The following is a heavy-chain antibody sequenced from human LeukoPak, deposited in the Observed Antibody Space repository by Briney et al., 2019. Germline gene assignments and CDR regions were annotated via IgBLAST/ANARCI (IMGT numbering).Heavy chain of an antibody. CDR1: GYLFIVQF. Sequence: ASVTVSFKASGYLFIVQFLHWVRQAPGQGLEWMGWINPNSGGAKFAHQFQGRVTGSRDTSISTVYMELSSLTSDDTAVYYCLRARSGMDVWGQGTAVTVSS. CDR3: LRARSGMDV. CDR2: INPNSGGA. J-gene: IGHJ6*02. V-gene: IGHV1-2*02.